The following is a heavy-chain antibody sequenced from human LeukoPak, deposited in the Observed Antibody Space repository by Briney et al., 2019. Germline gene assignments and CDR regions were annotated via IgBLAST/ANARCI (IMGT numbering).Heavy chain of an antibody. CDR3: GTSRSRTSGFDY. Sequence: SGGSLRLSCAASGFTVSSNYMNWVRQAPGKWLEWVSVIYNDGGTYYADSVKGRFTISRDNSKNTLYLQMNSLRAEDTAVYYCGTSRSRTSGFDYWGQGTLVTVSS. CDR2: IYNDGGT. CDR1: GFTVSSNY. V-gene: IGHV3-53*01. J-gene: IGHJ4*02. D-gene: IGHD2-8*02.